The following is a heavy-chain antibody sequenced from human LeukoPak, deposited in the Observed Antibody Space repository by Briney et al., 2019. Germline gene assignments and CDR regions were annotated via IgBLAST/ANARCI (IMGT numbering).Heavy chain of an antibody. CDR2: INAGNGNT. Sequence: ASVKVSCKASGGTFSNYAINWVRQAPGQRLEWMGWINAGNGNTKYSQKFQGRVTITRDTSASTAYMELSSLRSEDTAVYYCARSYYDFWSGYHYNDAFDIWGQGTMVTVSS. D-gene: IGHD3-3*01. CDR1: GGTFSNYA. J-gene: IGHJ3*02. V-gene: IGHV1-3*01. CDR3: ARSYYDFWSGYHYNDAFDI.